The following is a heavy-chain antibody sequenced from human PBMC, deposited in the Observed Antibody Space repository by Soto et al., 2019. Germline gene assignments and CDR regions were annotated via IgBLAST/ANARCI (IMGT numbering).Heavy chain of an antibody. Sequence: GGSLRLSCAASGFTFSDYYMSWIRQAPGKGLEWVSYISSSGSTIYYADSVKGRFTISRDNAKNSLYLQMNSLRAEDTAVYYCARSDIVATTHDAFDIWGQGTMVTVSS. CDR3: ARSDIVATTHDAFDI. V-gene: IGHV3-11*01. CDR2: ISSSGSTI. J-gene: IGHJ3*02. CDR1: GFTFSDYY. D-gene: IGHD5-12*01.